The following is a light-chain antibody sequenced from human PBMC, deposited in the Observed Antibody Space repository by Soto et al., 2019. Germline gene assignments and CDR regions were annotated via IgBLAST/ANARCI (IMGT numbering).Light chain of an antibody. CDR2: EVS. CDR3: SSYTSSRTYV. V-gene: IGLV2-14*01. Sequence: QSVLTQPSSVSGSPGQSITISCTGTISDVGGYNYVSWYQQHPGKAPKLMIYEVSNRPSGVSNRFSGSKSGNTASLTISGLQAEDEADYYCSSYTSSRTYVFGTGTKVNVL. J-gene: IGLJ1*01. CDR1: ISDVGGYNY.